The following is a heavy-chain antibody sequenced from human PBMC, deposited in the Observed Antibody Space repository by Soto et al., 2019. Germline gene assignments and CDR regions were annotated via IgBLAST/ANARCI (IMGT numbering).Heavy chain of an antibody. CDR3: ARAGFGSTGGYFDY. D-gene: IGHD3-16*01. CDR1: GFTFSSHA. J-gene: IGHJ4*02. CDR2: ISYDGSNK. Sequence: QVQLVESGGGVVQPGRSLRLSCAASGFTFSSHAMHWVRQAPGKGLEWVAVISYDGSNKYYADSVKGRFTISRDNSKNTLYLQMNSLRAEDTAVYYCARAGFGSTGGYFDYWGQGTLVTVSS. V-gene: IGHV3-30-3*01.